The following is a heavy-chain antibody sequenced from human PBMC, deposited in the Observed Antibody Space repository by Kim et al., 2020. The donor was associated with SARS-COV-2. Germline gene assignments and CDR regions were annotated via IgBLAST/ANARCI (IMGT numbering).Heavy chain of an antibody. V-gene: IGHV3-48*03. CDR2: ISANGRGT. CDR3: AREIQITPDAXXX. J-gene: IGHJ3*01. CDR1: GFSFNSYE. Sequence: GSLRLSCEASGFSFNSYEMSWVRQAPGKGLEWLSYISANGRGTHYADSVKGRFTISRDNTKNSLYLQMNSLRVEDTAIYYCAREIQITPDAXXXWGQGTMXTXSP.